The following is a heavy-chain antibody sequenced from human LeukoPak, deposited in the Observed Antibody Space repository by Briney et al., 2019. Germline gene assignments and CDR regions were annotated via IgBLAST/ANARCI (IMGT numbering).Heavy chain of an antibody. CDR1: GGSISSYY. V-gene: IGHV4-59*01. Sequence: SETLSLTCTVSGGSISSYYWSWIREPPGKGLEWIGYIYYSGSTNYNPSLKSRVTISVDTSKNQFSLKLSSVTAADTAVYYCARYRNIVGATFRFFDLWGRGTLVTVSS. CDR2: IYYSGST. D-gene: IGHD1-26*01. CDR3: ARYRNIVGATFRFFDL. J-gene: IGHJ2*01.